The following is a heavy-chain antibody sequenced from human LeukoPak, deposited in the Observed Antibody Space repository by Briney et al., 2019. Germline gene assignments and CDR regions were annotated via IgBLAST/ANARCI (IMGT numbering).Heavy chain of an antibody. D-gene: IGHD6-19*01. CDR2: INHSGST. V-gene: IGHV4-34*01. CDR1: GGSFSGYY. Sequence: SETLSLTCAVYGGSFSGYYWSWIRQPPGKGLEWIGEINHSGSTNYNPSLKSRVTISVDTSKNQFSLKLSSVTAADTAVYYCARGGLSRSGWYRGLETSDYWGQGTLVTVSS. CDR3: ARGGLSRSGWYRGLETSDY. J-gene: IGHJ4*02.